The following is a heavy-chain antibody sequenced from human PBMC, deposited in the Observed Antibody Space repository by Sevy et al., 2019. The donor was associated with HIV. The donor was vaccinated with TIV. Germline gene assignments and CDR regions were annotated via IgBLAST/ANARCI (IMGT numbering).Heavy chain of an antibody. CDR2: IKQDGSEK. D-gene: IGHD2-8*01. V-gene: IGHV3-7*01. Sequence: GGSLRLSCAASGFTFSSYWMSWVRQAPVKGLEWVANIKQDGSEKYYVDSVKGRFTISRDNAKNSLYLQMNSLRAEDTAVYYCARGTRCTNGVCYDYYYYGMDVWGQGTTVTVSS. CDR1: GFTFSSYW. CDR3: ARGTRCTNGVCYDYYYYGMDV. J-gene: IGHJ6*02.